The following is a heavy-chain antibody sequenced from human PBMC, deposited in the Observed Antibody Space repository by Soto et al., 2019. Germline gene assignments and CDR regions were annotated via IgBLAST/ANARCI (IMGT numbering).Heavy chain of an antibody. CDR3: ARSTLRYFDWLTPYYFDY. V-gene: IGHV1-69*13. Sequence: GASVKVSCKASGGTFSSYAISWVRQAPGQGLEWMGGIIPIFGTANYAQKFQGRVTITADESTSTAYMELSSLRSEDTAVYYCARSTLRYFDWLTPYYFDYWGQGTLVTVSS. D-gene: IGHD3-9*01. CDR1: GGTFSSYA. CDR2: IIPIFGTA. J-gene: IGHJ4*02.